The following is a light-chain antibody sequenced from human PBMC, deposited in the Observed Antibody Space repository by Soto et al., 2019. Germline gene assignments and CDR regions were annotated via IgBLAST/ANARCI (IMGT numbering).Light chain of an antibody. J-gene: IGKJ5*01. Sequence: EIVLTQSPATLSLSPGARATLSCRASQSVSSYLAWYQQKPGQAPRLLIYDASNRATAIPARFSGIGSGTDFTLTISSLESEDFAVYYCQQRSNFITFGQGTRLEIK. CDR1: QSVSSY. CDR3: QQRSNFIT. CDR2: DAS. V-gene: IGKV3-11*01.